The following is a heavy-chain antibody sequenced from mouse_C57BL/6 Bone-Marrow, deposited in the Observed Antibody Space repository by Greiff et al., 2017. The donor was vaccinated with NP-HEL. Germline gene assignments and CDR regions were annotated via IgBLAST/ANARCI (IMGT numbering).Heavy chain of an antibody. Sequence: EVKLVESGPGLAKPSQTLSLTCSVTGYSITSDYWNWIRKFPGNKLEYMGYISYSGSTYYHPSLKSRISITRDTSKNQYSLQLNSVTTEDTATYYCARSPLWLRRNYYAMDYWGQGTSVTVSS. J-gene: IGHJ4*01. D-gene: IGHD2-2*01. CDR2: ISYSGST. V-gene: IGHV3-8*01. CDR3: ARSPLWLRRNYYAMDY. CDR1: GYSITSDY.